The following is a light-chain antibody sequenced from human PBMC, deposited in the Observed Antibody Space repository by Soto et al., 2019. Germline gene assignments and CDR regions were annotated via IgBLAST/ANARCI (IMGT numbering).Light chain of an antibody. CDR3: QQYDSSLFS. V-gene: IGKV3-20*01. CDR1: QSVSSSY. Sequence: ELVLTQSPGTLSLTAGERATLSCRASQSVSSSYLAWYQQKPGQAPRLLIYGASSSATGIPDRCSGSESGRDFPVTISRLEPEDVAVYYCQQYDSSLFSCGPGTKVDIK. J-gene: IGKJ3*01. CDR2: GAS.